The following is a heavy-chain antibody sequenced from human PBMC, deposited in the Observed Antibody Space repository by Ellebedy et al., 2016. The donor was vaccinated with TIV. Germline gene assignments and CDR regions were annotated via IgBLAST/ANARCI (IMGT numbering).Heavy chain of an antibody. CDR1: GGSFSGYY. Sequence: SETLSLTCAVYGGSFSGYYWSWIRQPPGKGLEWIGEINHSGSTNYNPSLKSRVTISVDTSKNQFSLKLSSVTAADTAVYYCARELGDSSGYYDYWGQGTLVTVSS. D-gene: IGHD3-22*01. CDR3: ARELGDSSGYYDY. V-gene: IGHV4-34*01. J-gene: IGHJ4*02. CDR2: INHSGST.